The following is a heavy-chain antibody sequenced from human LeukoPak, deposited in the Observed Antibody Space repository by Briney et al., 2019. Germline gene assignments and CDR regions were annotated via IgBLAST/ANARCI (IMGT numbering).Heavy chain of an antibody. V-gene: IGHV3-74*01. Sequence: GGSLRLSCAASGFTLSSYWMHWVRQAPGKGLVWVSRINSGGSYTSYADSVRGRFTVARDNATNTLYMQMNSLRAEATAVYYCARSSGTSCFSWGQGTLVTVSS. D-gene: IGHD2-2*01. CDR2: INSGGSYT. CDR1: GFTLSSYW. J-gene: IGHJ5*02. CDR3: ARSSGTSCFS.